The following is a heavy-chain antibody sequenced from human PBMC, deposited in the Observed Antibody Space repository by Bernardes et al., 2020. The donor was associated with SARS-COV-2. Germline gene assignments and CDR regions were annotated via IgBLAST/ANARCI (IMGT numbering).Heavy chain of an antibody. V-gene: IGHV3-30*04. CDR3: AKARGRYCGGFDS. D-gene: IGHD2-21*01. J-gene: IGHJ4*02. CDR1: GLTFNSYA. Sequence: GGSLRLSCAASGLTFNSYAMHWVRQAPGKGLEWVSVISYDGKNKYYADSVRGRFTLSRDNSKNTLYLQMNSLRGEDTAVYYCAKARGRYCGGFDSGSQGNRLTGFS. CDR2: ISYDGKNK.